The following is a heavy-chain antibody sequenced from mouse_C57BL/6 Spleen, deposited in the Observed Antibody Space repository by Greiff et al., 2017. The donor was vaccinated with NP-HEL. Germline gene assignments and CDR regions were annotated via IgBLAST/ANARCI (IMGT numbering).Heavy chain of an antibody. CDR2: IYPGDGDT. CDR1: GYAFSSSW. V-gene: IGHV1-82*01. J-gene: IGHJ4*01. Sequence: QVQLQQSGPELVKPGASVKISCKASGYAFSSSWMNWVKQRHGKGLEWIGRIYPGDGDTNYNGKFKGKATLTADKSSSTAYMQLSSLTSEDSAVYFCARFPDGYYGDYAMDYWGQGTSVTVSS. D-gene: IGHD2-3*01. CDR3: ARFPDGYYGDYAMDY.